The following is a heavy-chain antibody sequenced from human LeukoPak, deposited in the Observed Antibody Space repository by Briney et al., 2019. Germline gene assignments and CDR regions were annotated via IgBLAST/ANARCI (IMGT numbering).Heavy chain of an antibody. D-gene: IGHD3-22*01. CDR3: ARDINYYDSSGPFDY. CDR2: ISYDGSNK. J-gene: IGHJ4*02. Sequence: GGSLRLSCAASGFTFSSYAMHRVRQAPGKGLEWVAVISYDGSNKYYADSVKGRFTISRDNSKNTLYLQMNSLRAEDTAVYYCARDINYYDSSGPFDYWGQGTLVTVSS. V-gene: IGHV3-30*01. CDR1: GFTFSSYA.